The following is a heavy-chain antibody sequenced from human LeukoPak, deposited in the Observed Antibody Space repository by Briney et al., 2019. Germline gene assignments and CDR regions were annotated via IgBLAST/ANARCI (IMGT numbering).Heavy chain of an antibody. V-gene: IGHV3-7*01. CDR2: IRKDGGDI. CDR3: ARDAFGDFSY. J-gene: IGHJ4*02. Sequence: GGSLRLSCVGSGLSLGNHWMDWVRQAPGKGLEWVANIRKDGGDIHYVDSVKGRFTISRDNAKNSVYLQMHRLRAEDTAVYYCARDAFGDFSYWGQGILVTVSS. CDR1: GLSLGNHW. D-gene: IGHD3-10*01.